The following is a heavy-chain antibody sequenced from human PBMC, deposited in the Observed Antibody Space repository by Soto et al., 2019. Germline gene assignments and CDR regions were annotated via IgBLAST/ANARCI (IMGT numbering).Heavy chain of an antibody. J-gene: IGHJ2*01. D-gene: IGHD4-17*01. CDR1: GGSIRSYY. CDR2: IYFSGST. Sequence: SETLSLTCTVSGGSIRSYYWSWIRRPPGRGLEWIGYIYFSGSTYYNPSFQRRITISLDRSKSQFSLKLSSVTAADSAVYYCARGGSGERYWYFDIWGRGTLVTVSS. CDR3: ARGGSGERYWYFDI. V-gene: IGHV4-4*09.